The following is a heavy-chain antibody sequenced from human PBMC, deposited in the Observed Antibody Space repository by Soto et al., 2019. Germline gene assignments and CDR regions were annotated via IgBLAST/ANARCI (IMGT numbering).Heavy chain of an antibody. J-gene: IGHJ4*02. V-gene: IGHV3-7*03. CDR2: IKQDGSEK. CDR3: AKPLGYYGSGSYLFDY. CDR1: GFTFSSYW. D-gene: IGHD3-10*01. Sequence: GGSLRLSCAASGFTFSSYWMSWVRQAPGKGLEWVANIKQDGSEKYYVDSVKGRFTISRDNSKNTLYLQMNSLRAEDTAVYYCAKPLGYYGSGSYLFDYWGQGTLVTVSS.